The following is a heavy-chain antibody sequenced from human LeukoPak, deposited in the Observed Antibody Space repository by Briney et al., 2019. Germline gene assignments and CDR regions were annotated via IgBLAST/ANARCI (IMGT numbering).Heavy chain of an antibody. CDR1: GFTFSSYA. J-gene: IGHJ6*02. CDR3: AKVNPQLVNFNGMDV. CDR2: ISGSGGST. Sequence: GGSLRLSCAASGFTFSSYAMSWVRQAPGKGLEGVSAISGSGGSTYYADSVKGRFTISRDNSKNTLYLQMNSLRAEDTAVYYCAKVNPQLVNFNGMDVWGQGTTVTVSS. V-gene: IGHV3-23*01. D-gene: IGHD6-13*01.